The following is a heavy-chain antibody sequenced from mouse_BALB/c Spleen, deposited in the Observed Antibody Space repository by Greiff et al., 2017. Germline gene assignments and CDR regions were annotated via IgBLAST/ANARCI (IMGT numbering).Heavy chain of an antibody. D-gene: IGHD2-1*01. CDR3: ARDGGNYDYYAMDY. Sequence: VQLQQSGAELVRPGSSVKISCKASGYAFSSYWMNWVKQRPGQGLEWIGQIYPGDGDTNYNGKFKGKATLTADKSSSTAYMQLSSLTSEDSAVYFCARDGGNYDYYAMDYWGQGTSVTVSS. V-gene: IGHV1-80*01. J-gene: IGHJ4*01. CDR1: GYAFSSYW. CDR2: IYPGDGDT.